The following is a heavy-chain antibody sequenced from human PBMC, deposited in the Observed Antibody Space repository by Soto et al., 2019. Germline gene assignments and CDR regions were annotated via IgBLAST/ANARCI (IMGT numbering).Heavy chain of an antibody. V-gene: IGHV5-10-1*01. Sequence: GESLKISCKGSGYSFTSYWISWVRQMPGKGLEWMGRIDPSDSYTNYSPSFQGHVTISADKSISTAYLQWSSLKASDTAMYYCARRPVSSSGPYYYGMDVWGQGATVTVSS. CDR1: GYSFTSYW. J-gene: IGHJ6*02. CDR3: ARRPVSSSGPYYYGMDV. CDR2: IDPSDSYT. D-gene: IGHD6-6*01.